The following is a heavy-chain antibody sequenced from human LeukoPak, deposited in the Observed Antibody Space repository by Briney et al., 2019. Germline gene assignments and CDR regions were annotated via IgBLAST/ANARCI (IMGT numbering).Heavy chain of an antibody. D-gene: IGHD2-2*01. J-gene: IGHJ3*02. Sequence: SETLSLTCSVSGGSISSYYWSWIRQPAGKGLEWIGRIYTSGSTNYNPSLKSRVTISVDTSKNQFSLKLSSVTAADTAVYYCARFVVVPTDAFDIWGQGTMVTVSS. CDR2: IYTSGST. CDR3: ARFVVVPTDAFDI. V-gene: IGHV4-4*07. CDR1: GGSISSYY.